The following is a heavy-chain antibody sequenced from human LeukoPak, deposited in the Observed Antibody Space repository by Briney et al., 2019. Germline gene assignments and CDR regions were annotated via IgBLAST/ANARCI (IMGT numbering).Heavy chain of an antibody. D-gene: IGHD1-1*01. CDR2: ISSSSSYI. J-gene: IGHJ6*03. Sequence: GGSLRLSCAASGFTFSSYSMNWVRQAPGKGLEWVPSISSSSSYIYYADSVKGRFTISRDNAKNSLYLQMNSLRAEDTAVYYCAREGTGTSYYYYYYYMDVWGKGTTVTVSS. V-gene: IGHV3-21*01. CDR1: GFTFSSYS. CDR3: AREGTGTSYYYYYYYMDV.